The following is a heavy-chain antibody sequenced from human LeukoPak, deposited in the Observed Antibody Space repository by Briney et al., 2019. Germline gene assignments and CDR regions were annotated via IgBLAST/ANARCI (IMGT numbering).Heavy chain of an antibody. Sequence: SETLSLTCTVSGGSISSYYWSWIRQPPGKGLGWIGYIYYSGSTNYNPSLKSRVTISVDTSKNQFSLKLSSVTAADTAVYYCARATPYDFWSGVDYYYYYMDVWGKGTTVTVSS. CDR3: ARATPYDFWSGVDYYYYYMDV. J-gene: IGHJ6*03. D-gene: IGHD3-3*01. CDR2: IYYSGST. CDR1: GGSISSYY. V-gene: IGHV4-59*01.